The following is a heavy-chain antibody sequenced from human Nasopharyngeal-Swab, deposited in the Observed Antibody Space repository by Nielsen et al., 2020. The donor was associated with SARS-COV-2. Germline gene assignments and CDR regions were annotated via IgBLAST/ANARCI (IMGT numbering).Heavy chain of an antibody. CDR3: ARFGATGSGFDY. V-gene: IGHV4-34*01. Sequence: WIRQPPGKGLEWIGEINHSGSTNYNPSPKSRVSISLDTSKNHFSLKLSSVTAADTAVYYCARFGATGSGFDYWGQGTLVTVSS. D-gene: IGHD3-10*01. CDR2: INHSGST. J-gene: IGHJ4*02.